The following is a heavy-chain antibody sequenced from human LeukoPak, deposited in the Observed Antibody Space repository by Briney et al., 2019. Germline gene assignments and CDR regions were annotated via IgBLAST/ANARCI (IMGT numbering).Heavy chain of an antibody. J-gene: IGHJ5*02. Sequence: PSETLSLTCAVYGGSFSGYYWSWIRQPPGKGLEWIGEINHSGSTYYNPSLKSRVAISVDTSKNQFSLKLSSVTAADTAVYYCARGCTPGVVTYNWFDPWGQGTLVTVSS. D-gene: IGHD3-3*01. CDR2: INHSGST. CDR3: ARGCTPGVVTYNWFDP. CDR1: GGSFSGYY. V-gene: IGHV4-34*01.